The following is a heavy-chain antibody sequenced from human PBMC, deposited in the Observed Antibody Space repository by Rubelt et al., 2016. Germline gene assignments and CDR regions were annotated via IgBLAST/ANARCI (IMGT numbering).Heavy chain of an antibody. V-gene: IGHV4-59*08. J-gene: IGHJ5*02. D-gene: IGHD1-26*01. Sequence: QVQLQESGPGLVKPSETLSLTCTVSVGYMSSYWWSWIRQPPGKGLEWIGSIYYNGTTNCNPSLKSRVTTSVDTSKNEFSRKMNSVTAADTAVFYCARNTGSSPFDPWGQGTLVTVSS. CDR1: VGYMSSYW. CDR3: ARNTGSSPFDP. CDR2: IYYNGTT.